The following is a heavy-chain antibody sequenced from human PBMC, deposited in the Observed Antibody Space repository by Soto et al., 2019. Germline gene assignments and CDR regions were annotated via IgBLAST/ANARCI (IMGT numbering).Heavy chain of an antibody. Sequence: QVQLVQSGAEVKKPGASVKVSCKASGYTFTSYGIIWVRQAPGQGLEWMGWISVHNGNTKYAQKLQGRVTMTTATATSTAYMEVRSLRSDDTAVYYCARDLNLGLGDYWGQGTLVTVSS. V-gene: IGHV1-18*01. D-gene: IGHD7-27*01. J-gene: IGHJ4*02. CDR2: ISVHNGNT. CDR1: GYTFTSYG. CDR3: ARDLNLGLGDY.